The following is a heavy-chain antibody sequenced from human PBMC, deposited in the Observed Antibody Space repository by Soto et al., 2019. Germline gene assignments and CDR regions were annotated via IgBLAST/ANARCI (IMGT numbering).Heavy chain of an antibody. V-gene: IGHV3-30*03. CDR3: ARGGEVLDY. CDR1: GFVFGGFG. Sequence: QVELVESGGGVVRPGTSLTVSCTGSGFVFGGFGMHWVRQTPGKGLEWLGMASYDGTYKYFADSVKGRFTISRDNGMNTVYLQMDTLRLEDTALYYCARGGEVLDYWGRGTLVTVSS. CDR2: ASYDGTYK. J-gene: IGHJ4*02. D-gene: IGHD3-16*01.